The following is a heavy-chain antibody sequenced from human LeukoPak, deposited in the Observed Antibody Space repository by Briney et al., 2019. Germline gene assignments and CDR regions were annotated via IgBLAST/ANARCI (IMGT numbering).Heavy chain of an antibody. CDR1: GLTFAVYA. J-gene: IGHJ5*02. CDR2: ISLNSGSI. Sequence: SLRLSCAASGLTFAVYAIHWARHGPAKGLGWVLGISLNSGSIAYADSVKGRFIISRDNAKNSLYLQMNSLRAEDMALYYCARDTAMVTGWFDPWGQGTLVTVSS. V-gene: IGHV3-9*03. CDR3: ARDTAMVTGWFDP. D-gene: IGHD5-18*01.